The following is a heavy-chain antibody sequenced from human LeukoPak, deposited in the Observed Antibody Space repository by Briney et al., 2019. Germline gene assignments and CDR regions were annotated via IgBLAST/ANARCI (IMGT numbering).Heavy chain of an antibody. CDR2: IVAGSGNT. J-gene: IGHJ5*02. CDR3: AADPHYYDSSGYYGVDP. Sequence: ASVKVSCKASGFTFTSSAVQWVRQARGQRLEWIGWIVAGSGNTNYAQKFQERVTITRDMSTSTAYMELSSLRSEDTAVYYCAADPHYYDSSGYYGVDPWGQGTLVTVSS. CDR1: GFTFTSSA. V-gene: IGHV1-58*01. D-gene: IGHD3-22*01.